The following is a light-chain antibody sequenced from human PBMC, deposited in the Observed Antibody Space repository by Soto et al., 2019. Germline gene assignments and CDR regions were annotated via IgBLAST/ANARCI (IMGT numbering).Light chain of an antibody. CDR3: QSYDAILSGSI. V-gene: IGLV1-40*01. CDR1: SSNIGAGYD. CDR2: DNS. Sequence: QSVLTQPPSVSGAPGQRVTISCIGSSSNIGAGYDVHWYQQPPGAAPKLLIYDNSKRPSGVPDRFSGSKSGTSASLAITGLQAEDEADYYCQSYDAILSGSIFGGGTKLTVL. J-gene: IGLJ2*01.